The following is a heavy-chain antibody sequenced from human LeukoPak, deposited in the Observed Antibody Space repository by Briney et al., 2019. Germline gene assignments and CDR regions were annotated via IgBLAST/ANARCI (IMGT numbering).Heavy chain of an antibody. D-gene: IGHD2-15*01. CDR3: ARQTRSVVGGDWFDT. V-gene: IGHV1-69*13. Sequence: ASVKVSCKASGGTFSSYAISWVRQPPGQGLEWMGGIIPIFGKANYAQKFQGRVTITPDESTSTAYMELSSLRSDDTAVYYCARQTRSVVGGDWFDTWGQRNLVTVSS. J-gene: IGHJ5*02. CDR1: GGTFSSYA. CDR2: IIPIFGKA.